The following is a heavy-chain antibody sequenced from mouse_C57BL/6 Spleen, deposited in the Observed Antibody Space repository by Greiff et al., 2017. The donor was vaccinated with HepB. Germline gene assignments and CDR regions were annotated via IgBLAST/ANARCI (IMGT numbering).Heavy chain of an antibody. CDR2: IYPSDSET. CDR1: GYTFTSYW. D-gene: IGHD2-4*01. V-gene: IGHV1-61*01. Sequence: QVQLQQPGAELVRPGSSVKLSCKASGYTFTSYWMDWVKQRPGQGLEWIGNIYPSDSETHYNQKFKDKATLTVDKSSSTAYMQLSSLTSEASAVYYCARRGYDYPYAMDYWGQGTSVTVSS. J-gene: IGHJ4*01. CDR3: ARRGYDYPYAMDY.